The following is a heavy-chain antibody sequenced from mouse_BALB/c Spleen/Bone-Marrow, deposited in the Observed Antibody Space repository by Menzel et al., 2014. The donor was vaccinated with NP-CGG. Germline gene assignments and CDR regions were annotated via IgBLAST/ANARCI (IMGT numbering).Heavy chain of an antibody. V-gene: IGHV5-6-3*01. D-gene: IGHD2-4*01. CDR2: ISSNGGST. Sequence: EVKLVESGGGLVQPGGSLKLSCAASGFSFSGYGMSWVRQTPDKRLELVATISSNGGSTYYSDSVKGRFTISRDNAKNTLYLQMSSLKSEDTAMYYCARGYDYDSWFAYWGQGTLVTVSA. CDR1: GFSFSGYG. CDR3: ARGYDYDSWFAY. J-gene: IGHJ3*01.